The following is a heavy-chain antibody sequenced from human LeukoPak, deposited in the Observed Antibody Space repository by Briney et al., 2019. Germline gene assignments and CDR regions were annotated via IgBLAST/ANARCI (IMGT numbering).Heavy chain of an antibody. CDR3: ARGVGSSWPGWFDP. J-gene: IGHJ5*02. V-gene: IGHV3-64*01. D-gene: IGHD6-13*01. Sequence: GGSLRLSCAASGFTFSNYAIHWVRQAPGKGLEYVSAVSSNGGYTYYAKSVKGRFTISRDNAKNSLYLQMNSLRAEDTAVYYCARGVGSSWPGWFDPWGQGTLVTVSS. CDR1: GFTFSNYA. CDR2: VSSNGGYT.